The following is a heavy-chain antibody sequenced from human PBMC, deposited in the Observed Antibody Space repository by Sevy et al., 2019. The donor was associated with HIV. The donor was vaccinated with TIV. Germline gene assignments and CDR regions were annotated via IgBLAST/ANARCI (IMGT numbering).Heavy chain of an antibody. CDR2: ISVDNGNT. Sequence: ASVKVSCKASGYTFTSYGISWVRQAPGQGLEWMGWISVDNGNTNYAQMLQGRVTLTTDTSTSTGYMELRSLRSDDTAVYYCARDLGGYGGNSIDYWGQGTLVTVSS. CDR3: ARDLGGYGGNSIDY. D-gene: IGHD2-21*02. J-gene: IGHJ4*02. V-gene: IGHV1-18*01. CDR1: GYTFTSYG.